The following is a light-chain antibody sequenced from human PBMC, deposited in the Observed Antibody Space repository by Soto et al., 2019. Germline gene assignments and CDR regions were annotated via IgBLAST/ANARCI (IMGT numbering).Light chain of an antibody. CDR2: DVS. V-gene: IGLV2-14*01. CDR1: SSDVGGYNY. J-gene: IGLJ1*01. CDR3: SSYTSSSLYV. Sequence: QSALTQPASVSGSPGQSITISCTGTSSDVGGYNYVSWYQQLPGKAPKLMIYDVSDRPSGVSNRFSGSKSGNTASLTISGLQAGDEADYYCSSYTSSSLYVFGTGTKVTVL.